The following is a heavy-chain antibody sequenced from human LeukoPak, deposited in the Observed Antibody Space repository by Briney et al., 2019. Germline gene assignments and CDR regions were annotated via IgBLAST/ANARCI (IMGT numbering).Heavy chain of an antibody. D-gene: IGHD4-23*01. CDR3: AREASGGYFDY. V-gene: IGHV1-2*02. CDR1: AYTFTGYY. Sequence: ASVTVSCKASAYTFTGYYMHWVRQAPGQGLEWMGWINPNSGGTHYAPKFQGRVTMTRDTSISTAYMELSRLRSDDTAVYYCAREASGGYFDYWGQGTLVTVSS. J-gene: IGHJ4*02. CDR2: INPNSGGT.